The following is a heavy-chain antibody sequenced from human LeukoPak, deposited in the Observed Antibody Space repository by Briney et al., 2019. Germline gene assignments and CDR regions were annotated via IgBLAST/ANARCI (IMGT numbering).Heavy chain of an antibody. CDR1: GFTFSTYA. J-gene: IGHJ5*02. CDR2: ISGNGGYT. V-gene: IGHV3-64*01. CDR3: AAQGTTTGGFDP. D-gene: IGHD1/OR15-1a*01. Sequence: GGSLRLSCAASGFTFSTYAMLWVRQAPGKGLEYVSSISGNGGYTYYASSVKGRFTISRDNSKNTLSLQMGSLRAEDMAVYYCAAQGTTTGGFDPWGQGTLVTVSS.